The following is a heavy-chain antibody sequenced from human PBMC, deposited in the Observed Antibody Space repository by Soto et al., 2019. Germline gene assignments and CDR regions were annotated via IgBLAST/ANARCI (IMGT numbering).Heavy chain of an antibody. CDR1: GFTFSNYG. D-gene: IGHD6-13*01. CDR3: AKDRAAARSLGHFYTLDV. CDR2: TSYDGSKK. J-gene: IGHJ6*02. V-gene: IGHV3-30*18. Sequence: QVHLVESGGGVVQPGRSLRLSCAASGFTFSNYGMHWVRQAPGKGLEWVAVTSYDGSKKYYGDSLKGRFTISRDNSNNMLNLQMNSLRDEDTAVYFCAKDRAAARSLGHFYTLDVWGQGTTVTVSS.